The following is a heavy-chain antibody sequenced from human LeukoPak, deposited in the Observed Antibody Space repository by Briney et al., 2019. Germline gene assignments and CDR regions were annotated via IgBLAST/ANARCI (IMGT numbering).Heavy chain of an antibody. CDR1: GGSFSGYY. D-gene: IGHD3-10*01. CDR3: AKTYGSGSSLHI. J-gene: IGHJ3*02. V-gene: IGHV4-34*01. CDR2: INHSRTT. Sequence: PSETLSLTCAVYGGSFSGYYWSWIRQPPGKGLEWIGGINHSRTTDYNPSLKSRVTISVDTSKNQFSLKLSSVTAADTAVYYCAKTYGSGSSLHIWGQGTMVTVSS.